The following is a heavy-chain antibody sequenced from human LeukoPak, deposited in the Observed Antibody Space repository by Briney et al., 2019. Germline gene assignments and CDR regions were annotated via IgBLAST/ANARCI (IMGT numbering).Heavy chain of an antibody. J-gene: IGHJ4*02. V-gene: IGHV1-69*13. CDR1: GGTFSSYA. Sequence: ASVKVSCKASGGTFSSYAISWVRQAPGQGLEWMGGIIPIFGTANYAQKFQGRVTITADESTSTAYMELSSLRSEDTAVYYCAREGQQLKHFDYWGQGTLVTVSS. D-gene: IGHD1-1*01. CDR3: AREGQQLKHFDY. CDR2: IIPIFGTA.